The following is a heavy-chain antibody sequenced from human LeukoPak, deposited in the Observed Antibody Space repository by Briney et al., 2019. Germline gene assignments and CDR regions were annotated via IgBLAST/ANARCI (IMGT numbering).Heavy chain of an antibody. J-gene: IGHJ6*02. CDR1: GFIFSSYA. V-gene: IGHV3-30-3*01. CDR3: AREPTGPDYYYYYGMDV. Sequence: GRSLRLSCAASGFIFSSYAMHWVRQAPGKGLEWVAVISYDGSNKYYADSVKGRFTISRDNSKNTLYLQMNSLRAEDTAVYYCAREPTGPDYYYYYGMDVWGQGTTVTVSS. CDR2: ISYDGSNK.